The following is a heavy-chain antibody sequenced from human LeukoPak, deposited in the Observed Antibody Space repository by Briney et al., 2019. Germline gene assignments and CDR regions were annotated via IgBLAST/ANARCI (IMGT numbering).Heavy chain of an antibody. CDR3: ARVFARGGEISGSYYYY. V-gene: IGHV1-69*05. CDR2: IIPLFGTA. J-gene: IGHJ4*02. CDR1: GGTFSTYA. D-gene: IGHD1-26*01. Sequence: SVKVSCKASGGTFSTYAVNWVRQAPGQGLEWMGGIIPLFGTANYAQKFQGRVTITTDESASTAYMELSSLRSEDTAIYYCARVFARGGEISGSYYYYWGQGTLVTVSS.